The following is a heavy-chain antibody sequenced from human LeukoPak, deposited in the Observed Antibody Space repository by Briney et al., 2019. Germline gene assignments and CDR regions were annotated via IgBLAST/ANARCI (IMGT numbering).Heavy chain of an antibody. Sequence: SETLSLTCAVYGGSFSGYYWSWIRQPPGKGLEWIGEINHSGSTNYNPSLKSRVTISVDMSKNQFSLKLSSVTAADTAVYYCAGAPKIYFYIAVAAPGRWFDPWGQGTLVTVSS. CDR1: GGSFSGYY. V-gene: IGHV4-34*01. CDR2: INHSGST. J-gene: IGHJ5*02. CDR3: AGAPKIYFYIAVAAPGRWFDP. D-gene: IGHD6-19*01.